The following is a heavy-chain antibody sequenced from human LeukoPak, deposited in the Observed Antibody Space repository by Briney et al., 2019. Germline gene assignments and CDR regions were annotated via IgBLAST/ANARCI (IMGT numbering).Heavy chain of an antibody. CDR3: AASSPQNWKTHEY. J-gene: IGHJ4*02. Sequence: ASVKVSCKVSGHTLIALSMHWVRQAPGKGVEWLGGFEPEDGETIYAQQSQGRVTMTEDTSTDTAYMELSSLRSEDTAVYYCAASSPQNWKTHEYWGQGTLVTASS. D-gene: IGHD1-1*01. V-gene: IGHV1-24*01. CDR1: GHTLIALS. CDR2: FEPEDGET.